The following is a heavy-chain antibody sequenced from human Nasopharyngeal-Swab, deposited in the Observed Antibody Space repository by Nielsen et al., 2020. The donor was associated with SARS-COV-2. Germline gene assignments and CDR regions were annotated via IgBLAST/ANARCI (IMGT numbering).Heavy chain of an antibody. CDR2: IYYSGST. Sequence: WIRQPPGKGLEWIGSIYYSGSTYYNPSLKSRVTISLDTSKNQFSLNLTSVTAADTAVYYCARSARYGGYHPSYNYYYMDVWGKGTTVTVSS. D-gene: IGHD4-23*01. CDR3: ARSARYGGYHPSYNYYYMDV. J-gene: IGHJ6*03. V-gene: IGHV4-31*02.